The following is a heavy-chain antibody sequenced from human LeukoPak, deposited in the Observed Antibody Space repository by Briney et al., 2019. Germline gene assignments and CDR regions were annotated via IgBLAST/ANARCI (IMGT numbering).Heavy chain of an antibody. CDR2: IYYSGST. CDR3: ARALVRYYFDY. V-gene: IGHV4-39*07. D-gene: IGHD6-13*01. J-gene: IGHJ4*02. CDR1: GGSISSSSYY. Sequence: ASETLSLTCTVSGGSISSSSYYWGWIRQPPGKGLEWIGSIYYSGSTYYNPSLKSRVTISVDTSKNQFSLKLSSVTAADTAVYYCARALVRYYFDYWGQGTLVTVSS.